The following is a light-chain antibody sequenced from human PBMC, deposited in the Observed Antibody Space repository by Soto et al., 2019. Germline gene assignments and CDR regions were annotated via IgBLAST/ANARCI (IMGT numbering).Light chain of an antibody. CDR2: KAS. V-gene: IGKV1-5*03. CDR3: QQYYSFPRT. J-gene: IGKJ1*01. CDR1: ESISSW. Sequence: DIQMTQSPPTLSASAGDRVTITCRASESISSWLAWYQQKPGKAPKLLMYKASSLESGVPSRFSGSGSGTEFTLTISCLQSEDFATYYCQQYYSFPRTFGQGAKVDIK.